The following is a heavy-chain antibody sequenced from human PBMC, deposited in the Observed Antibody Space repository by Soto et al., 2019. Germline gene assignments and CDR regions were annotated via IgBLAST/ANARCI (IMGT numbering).Heavy chain of an antibody. D-gene: IGHD3-3*01. Sequence: EVQLLESGGGLVQPGGSLRLSCAASGFTFSSYAMSWVRQAPGKGLEWVSAISGSGGSTYYADSVKGRFTISRDNSKNTLYLQMNSLRAEDTAVYYFVRVGGGVVMFSYMDVWGKGTTVTVSS. CDR3: VRVGGGVVMFSYMDV. CDR2: ISGSGGST. V-gene: IGHV3-23*01. CDR1: GFTFSSYA. J-gene: IGHJ6*03.